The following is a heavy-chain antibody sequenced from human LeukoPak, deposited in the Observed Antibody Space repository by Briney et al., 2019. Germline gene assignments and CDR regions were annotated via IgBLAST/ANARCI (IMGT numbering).Heavy chain of an antibody. V-gene: IGHV4-59*08. Sequence: SETLSLTCTVSGGSISSYYWSWIRQPPGKGLEWIGYIYYSGSTNYNPSLKSRVTISVDTSKNQFSLKLSSVTAADTAVYYCASLRDDYGGNNWFDPWGQGTLVTVSS. J-gene: IGHJ5*02. CDR1: GGSISSYY. D-gene: IGHD4-23*01. CDR2: IYYSGST. CDR3: ASLRDDYGGNNWFDP.